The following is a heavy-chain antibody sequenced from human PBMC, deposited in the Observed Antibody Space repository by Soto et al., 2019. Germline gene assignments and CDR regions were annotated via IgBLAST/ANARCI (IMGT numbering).Heavy chain of an antibody. CDR1: GSPFRGNA. CDR3: VVATITRTADGFY. CDR2: ISGSGGST. D-gene: IGHD5-12*01. Sequence: EVQLLESGGGLVQPGGPLSLSVAAPGSPFRGNALTWVRQPPGRGLEWVSAISGSGGSTYSADSVKGRFTISRDNSKNTLYLQMNSLRAEDTAVYYCVVATITRTADGFYWGQGTLVTVSS. J-gene: IGHJ4*02. V-gene: IGHV3-23*01.